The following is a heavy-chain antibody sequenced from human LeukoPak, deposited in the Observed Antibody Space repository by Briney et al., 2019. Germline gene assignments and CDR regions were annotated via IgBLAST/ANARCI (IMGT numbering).Heavy chain of an antibody. D-gene: IGHD3-10*01. CDR2: IYSGGST. V-gene: IGHV3-53*04. CDR1: GFTVSSNY. CDR3: ARHYGSGSYDWFDP. Sequence: GGSLKLSCAASGFTVSSNYMSWVRQAPGKGLEWVSVIYSGGSTYYADSVKGRFTISRHNSKNTLYLQMNSLRAEDTAVYYCARHYGSGSYDWFDPWGQGTLVTVSS. J-gene: IGHJ5*02.